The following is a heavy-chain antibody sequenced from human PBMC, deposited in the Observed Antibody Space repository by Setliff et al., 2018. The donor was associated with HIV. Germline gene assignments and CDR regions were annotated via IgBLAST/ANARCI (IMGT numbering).Heavy chain of an antibody. CDR2: INHSGNT. J-gene: IGHJ4*02. Sequence: PSETLSLTCAFNGGSFSGYYWMWIRQSPGEGLEWIGEINHSGNTNYNPSLKSRVTMSGDTSKNQFSLNLTSVTAADMAVYFCARGLGRGSGTYYNPPGYWGPGTLVTVSS. CDR1: GGSFSGYY. CDR3: ARGLGRGSGTYYNPPGY. V-gene: IGHV4-34*01. D-gene: IGHD3-10*01.